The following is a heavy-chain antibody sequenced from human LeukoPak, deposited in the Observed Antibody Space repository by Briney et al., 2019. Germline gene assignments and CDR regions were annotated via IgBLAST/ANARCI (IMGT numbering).Heavy chain of an antibody. CDR1: GYTFTSYG. J-gene: IGHJ2*01. CDR3: AGSHSSSRFRYFDL. D-gene: IGHD6-13*01. V-gene: IGHV1-46*01. CDR2: INPSGGST. Sequence: ASVRVSCKASGYTFTSYGISWVRQAPGQGLEWMGIINPSGGSTSYAQKFQGRVTMTRDTSTSTVYMELSSLRSEDTAVYYCAGSHSSSRFRYFDLWGRGTLVTVSS.